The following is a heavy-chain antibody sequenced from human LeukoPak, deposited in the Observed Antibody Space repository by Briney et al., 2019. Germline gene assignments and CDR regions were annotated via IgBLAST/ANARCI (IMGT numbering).Heavy chain of an antibody. D-gene: IGHD6-13*01. Sequence: VGALPLSCEACGFIFRHHKLILLGQAPGAPLEGLSVIDSSSSTIYYADSVKGRFAISRDNAKNSLFPQMDSLRAEDTALYYCARDEHHLVQGYYFDYWGQGTLVTVSS. CDR1: GFIFRHHK. CDR3: ARDEHHLVQGYYFDY. V-gene: IGHV3-48*04. CDR2: IDSSSSTI. J-gene: IGHJ4*02.